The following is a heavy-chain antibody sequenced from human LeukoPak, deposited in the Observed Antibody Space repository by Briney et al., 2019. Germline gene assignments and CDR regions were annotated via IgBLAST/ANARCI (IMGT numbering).Heavy chain of an antibody. Sequence: GGSLRLSCAASGFTFSNYWMHWVRQAPGEALMWVSRIKSDGSSTYYADSVKGRFTISRDNSKNTVYLQKNSLRAEDTAIYYCTLGGGSPGPHHFDFWGQGTLVTVSS. D-gene: IGHD3-16*01. CDR1: GFTFSNYW. J-gene: IGHJ4*01. CDR3: TLGGGSPGPHHFDF. V-gene: IGHV3-74*01. CDR2: IKSDGSST.